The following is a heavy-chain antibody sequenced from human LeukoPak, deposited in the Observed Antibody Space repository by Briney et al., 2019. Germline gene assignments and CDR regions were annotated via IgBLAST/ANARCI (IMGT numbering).Heavy chain of an antibody. CDR3: PRTADYCLYGDFDY. Sequence: PGGSLRLSCEASGFTFSHYWMRWVRQAPGKGLVWVSRTNTDGSSTSYVDSVKGRFTISRDNANNTMYLQMNSLRAEDTAMYYCPRTADYCLYGDFDYWGQGTLVTVSS. V-gene: IGHV3-74*01. CDR2: TNTDGSST. CDR1: GFTFSHYW. D-gene: IGHD2/OR15-2a*01. J-gene: IGHJ4*02.